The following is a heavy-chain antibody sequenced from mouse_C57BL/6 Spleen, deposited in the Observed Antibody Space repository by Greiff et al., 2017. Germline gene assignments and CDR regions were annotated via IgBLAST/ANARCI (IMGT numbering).Heavy chain of an antibody. V-gene: IGHV1-64*01. CDR2: IHPNSGST. CDR1: GYTFTSYW. Sequence: VQLQQPGAELVKPGASVKLSCKASGYTFTSYWMHWVKQRPGQGLEWIGMIHPNSGSTNYNEKFKSKATLTVDKSSSTAYMQLSSLTSEDSAVYYCARNYYGSSYDYFDYGGQGTTRTVSS. D-gene: IGHD1-1*01. CDR3: ARNYYGSSYDYFDY. J-gene: IGHJ2*01.